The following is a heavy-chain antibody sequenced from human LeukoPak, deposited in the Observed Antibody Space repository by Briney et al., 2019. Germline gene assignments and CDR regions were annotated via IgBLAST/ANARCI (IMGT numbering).Heavy chain of an antibody. CDR3: AKGLGDYDDFRLGY. CDR2: IPSDGSDN. D-gene: IGHD4-17*01. CDR1: VFTFSTYG. V-gene: IGHV3-30*02. J-gene: IGHJ4*02. Sequence: PGGSLRLSCAASVFTFSTYGFHWVRQAPGKGLEWVAFIPSDGSDNYYANSVKGRFTISRDNSKNTLYLQMNSLRSEDTAVYYRAKGLGDYDDFRLGYWGQGTLVTVSS.